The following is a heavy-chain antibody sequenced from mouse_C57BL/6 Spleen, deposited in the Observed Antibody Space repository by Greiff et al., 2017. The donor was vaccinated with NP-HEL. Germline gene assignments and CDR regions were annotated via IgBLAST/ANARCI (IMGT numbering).Heavy chain of an antibody. CDR3: ARNYYGSPPYWYFDV. CDR1: GFNIKDYY. Sequence: VHVKQSGAELVKPGASVKLSCTASGFNIKDYYMHWVKQRTEQGLEWIGRIDPEDGETKYAPKFQGKATITADTSSNTAYLQLSSLTSEDTAVYYCARNYYGSPPYWYFDVWGTGTTVTVSS. V-gene: IGHV14-2*01. D-gene: IGHD1-1*01. J-gene: IGHJ1*03. CDR2: IDPEDGET.